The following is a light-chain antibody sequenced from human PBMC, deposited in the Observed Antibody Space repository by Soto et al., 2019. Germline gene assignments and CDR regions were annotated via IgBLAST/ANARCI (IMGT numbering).Light chain of an antibody. Sequence: QSALTQPPSASGSPGQSVTISCTGTSSDVGGYNYVSWYQQHPGKAPKLMIYEVSKRPSGVPDRFSGSKSGNTASLTVSGLQAVYEADYYCSSYAGSNNLVVFGGGTKLTVL. CDR1: SSDVGGYNY. V-gene: IGLV2-8*01. CDR3: SSYAGSNNLVV. J-gene: IGLJ2*01. CDR2: EVS.